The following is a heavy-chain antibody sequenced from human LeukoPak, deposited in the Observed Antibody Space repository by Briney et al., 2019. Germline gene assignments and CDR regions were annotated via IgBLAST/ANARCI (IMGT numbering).Heavy chain of an antibody. CDR1: GGSISSYY. CDR2: IYYSGST. V-gene: IGHV4-59*01. D-gene: IGHD4-17*01. J-gene: IGHJ4*02. Sequence: SETLSLTCTVSGGSISSYYWSWIRQPPGKGLEWIGYIYYSGSTNYNPSLKSRVTISVDTSKNQFSLKLSSVTAADTAVYYCARGGLRTYFDYWDQGTLVTVSS. CDR3: ARGGLRTYFDY.